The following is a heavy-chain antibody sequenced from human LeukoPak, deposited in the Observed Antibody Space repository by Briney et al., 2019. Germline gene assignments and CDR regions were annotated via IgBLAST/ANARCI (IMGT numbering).Heavy chain of an antibody. CDR2: ISYDGSNK. D-gene: IGHD6-19*01. CDR3: ASSSNGWYYFDY. Sequence: GGSLRLSCAASGFTFSSYAMHWVRQAPGKRLEWVAVISYDGSNKYYADSVKGRFTISRDNSKNTLYLQMNSLRAEDTAVYYCASSSNGWYYFDYWGQGTLVTVSS. V-gene: IGHV3-30*04. J-gene: IGHJ4*02. CDR1: GFTFSSYA.